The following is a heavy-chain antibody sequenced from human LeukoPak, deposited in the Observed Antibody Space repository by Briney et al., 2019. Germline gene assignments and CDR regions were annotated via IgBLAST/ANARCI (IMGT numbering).Heavy chain of an antibody. CDR1: GYTFTGYY. D-gene: IGHD3-22*01. Sequence: ASVKVSCKASGYTFTGYYMHWVRQAPGQGLEWMGWINPNSGGTNYAQKFQGRVTMTRDTSISTAYMELSRLRSDDTAVYYCARGPRTTMIVVVSYYFDYWGQGTLVTVSS. CDR2: INPNSGGT. V-gene: IGHV1-2*02. CDR3: ARGPRTTMIVVVSYYFDY. J-gene: IGHJ4*02.